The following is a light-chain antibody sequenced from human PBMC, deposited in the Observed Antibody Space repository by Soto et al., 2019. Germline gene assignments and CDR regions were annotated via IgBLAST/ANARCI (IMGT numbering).Light chain of an antibody. CDR1: SSDVGCYNY. J-gene: IGLJ1*01. Sequence: QSALTQPASVSGSPGQSITISCTGTSSDVGCYNYVSWYQQHPGKAPKLMIYEVSNRPSGVSNRFSGSKSGNTASLTISGLQAEDEADYYCSSYTSSSIDYVFGTGTKLTVL. CDR3: SSYTSSSIDYV. CDR2: EVS. V-gene: IGLV2-14*01.